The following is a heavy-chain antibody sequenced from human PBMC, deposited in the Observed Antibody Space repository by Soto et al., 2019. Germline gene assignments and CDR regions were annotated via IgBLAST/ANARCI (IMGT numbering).Heavy chain of an antibody. J-gene: IGHJ1*01. CDR3: AKRFRGYSFGND. D-gene: IGHD5-18*01. CDR2: IFESGVT. Sequence: HVRLQQWGAGLLRPSGTLSLTCNVSEGSLTGYYWAWIRQSPGHGLEWIGEIFESGVTSYNPSLKPRVTMSIETSKNQFSLRLTSVTAADTAVYYCAKRFRGYSFGNDWGQGILVTVSS. V-gene: IGHV4-34*02. CDR1: EGSLTGYY.